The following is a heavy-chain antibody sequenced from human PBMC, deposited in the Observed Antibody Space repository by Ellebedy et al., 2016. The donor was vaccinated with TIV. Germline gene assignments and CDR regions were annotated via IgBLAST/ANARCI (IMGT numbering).Heavy chain of an antibody. D-gene: IGHD6-13*01. V-gene: IGHV3-7*03. CDR3: ARRGLAAGGTLLYY. J-gene: IGHJ4*02. CDR2: IKQDGSEK. CDR1: GFTFSSYW. Sequence: PGGSLRLSCAASGFTFSSYWMTWVRQPPGKGLEWVAPIKQDGSEKYYVDSVKGRFTISRDNAENSLYLQMNSLRAEDTAVYYCARRGLAAGGTLLYYWGQGTLVTVSS.